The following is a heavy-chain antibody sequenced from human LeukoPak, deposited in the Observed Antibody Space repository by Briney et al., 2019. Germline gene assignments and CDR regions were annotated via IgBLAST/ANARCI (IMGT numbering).Heavy chain of an antibody. J-gene: IGHJ4*02. V-gene: IGHV3-23*01. Sequence: GGSLRLSCAASGFTFSSYAMSWVRPAPGKGLEWVSAISGSGGSTYYADSVKGRFTISRDNSKNTLYLQMNSLRAEDTALYHCAKERSLNGGYSDGYFDHWGQGTLVTVSS. CDR3: AKERSLNGGYSDGYFDH. D-gene: IGHD4-23*01. CDR1: GFTFSSYA. CDR2: ISGSGGST.